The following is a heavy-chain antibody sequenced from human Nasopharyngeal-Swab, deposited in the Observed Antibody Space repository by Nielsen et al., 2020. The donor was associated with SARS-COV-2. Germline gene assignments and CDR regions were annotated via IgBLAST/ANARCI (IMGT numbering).Heavy chain of an antibody. J-gene: IGHJ4*02. D-gene: IGHD6-13*01. Sequence: GEFLKISCAASGFTFSSYAMHWVRQAPGKGLEWVAVISYDGSNKYYADSVKGRFTISRDNSKNTLYLQMNSLRAEDTAVYYCASSSSWYGHFDYWGQGTLVTVSS. CDR1: GFTFSSYA. CDR3: ASSSSWYGHFDY. CDR2: ISYDGSNK. V-gene: IGHV3-30*04.